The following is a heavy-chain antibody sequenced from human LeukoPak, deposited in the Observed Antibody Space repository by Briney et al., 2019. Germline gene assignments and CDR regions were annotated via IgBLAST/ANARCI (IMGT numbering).Heavy chain of an antibody. D-gene: IGHD3-10*01. CDR3: ARDHRGFYYGSGNYYYLDV. CDR1: GGTYNNYA. V-gene: IGHV1-69*13. CDR2: ILPVFGTS. Sequence: GASVKVSCKASGGTYNNYAITWVRQAPGQGLEWVGGILPVFGTSNYAQRFQGRVTITADESTGTTYMELRSLRSEDTAVYYCARDHRGFYYGSGNYYYLDVWGKGTTVTVSS. J-gene: IGHJ6*03.